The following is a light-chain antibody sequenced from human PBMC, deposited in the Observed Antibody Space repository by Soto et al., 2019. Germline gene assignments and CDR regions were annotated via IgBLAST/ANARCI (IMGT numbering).Light chain of an antibody. CDR1: QGISVY. V-gene: IGKV1-27*01. CDR3: QKFNTAPLT. Sequence: DIQITQSPSSLSASVGDRVTITCRASQGISVYLAWYQQKPGQVPKRLIYSASTLQSGLPSRFSGSGSGTDFTLTISSLQPEDVATYYCQKFNTAPLTFGQGTRLEIK. J-gene: IGKJ5*01. CDR2: SAS.